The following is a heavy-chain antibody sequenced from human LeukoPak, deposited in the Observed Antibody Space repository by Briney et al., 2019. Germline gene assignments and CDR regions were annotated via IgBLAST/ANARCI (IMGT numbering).Heavy chain of an antibody. V-gene: IGHV3-30-3*01. CDR1: GFTFSTYA. CDR3: AKDMSDYTNFPDV. CDR2: ISYDGSNK. D-gene: IGHD4-11*01. J-gene: IGHJ6*02. Sequence: GGSLRLSCAASGFTFSTYAMHWVRQGPGKGLEWVAVISYDGSNKYYADSVKGRFTISRDNSKNTLYLQMNSLRAEDTAIYYCAKDMSDYTNFPDVWGQGTTVTVSS.